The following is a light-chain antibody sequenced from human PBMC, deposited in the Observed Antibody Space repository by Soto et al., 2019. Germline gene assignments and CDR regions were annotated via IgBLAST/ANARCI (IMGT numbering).Light chain of an antibody. CDR1: QGISSY. V-gene: IGKV1-9*01. CDR3: QQLNSYLT. Sequence: DIQLPQSPSFLSASVGDRAPITGRASQGISSYLAWYQQKPGKAPKLLIYAASTLQSGVPSRFSGSGSGTEFTLTISSLQPEDFATYYCQQLNSYLTFGKGTRLEIK. J-gene: IGKJ5*01. CDR2: AAS.